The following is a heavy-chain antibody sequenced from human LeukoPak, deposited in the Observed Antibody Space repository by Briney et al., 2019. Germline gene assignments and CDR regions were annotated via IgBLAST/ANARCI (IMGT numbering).Heavy chain of an antibody. CDR2: INSDGSTT. J-gene: IGHJ5*02. CDR1: GFTFSSYW. CDR3: ARAHCSTASCHFDP. Sequence: GGSLRLSCAASGFTFSSYWMHWVRQAPGKGLVWVSRINSDGSTTNYADSVKGRFTISRDNAKNTLYLQMNNLRAEDTAVYSCARAHCSTASCHFDPWGQGTLVTVSS. D-gene: IGHD2-2*01. V-gene: IGHV3-74*01.